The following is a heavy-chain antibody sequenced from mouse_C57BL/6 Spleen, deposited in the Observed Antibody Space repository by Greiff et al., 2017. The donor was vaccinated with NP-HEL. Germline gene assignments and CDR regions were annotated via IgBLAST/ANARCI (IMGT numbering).Heavy chain of an antibody. J-gene: IGHJ4*01. CDR1: GYAFSSSW. CDR2: IYPGDGDT. CDR3: ARSNPYYAMDY. D-gene: IGHD4-1*01. V-gene: IGHV1-82*01. Sequence: VQLQQSGPELVKPGASVKISCKASGYAFSSSWMNWVKQRPGKGLEWIGRIYPGDGDTNYNGKFKGKATLTADKSSSTAYMQLSSLTSEDSAVYFCARSNPYYAMDYWGQGTTLTVSS.